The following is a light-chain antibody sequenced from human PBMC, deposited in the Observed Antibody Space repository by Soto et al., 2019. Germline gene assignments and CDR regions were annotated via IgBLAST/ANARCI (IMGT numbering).Light chain of an antibody. CDR2: DVS. CDR1: SSDVGAHNY. CDR3: NSYTGTSTYV. Sequence: QSALTKPASVSGSPGQSITISCTGTSSDVGAHNYVSWYQQHPGKAPKLMIYDVSNRPSGVSNRFSGSKSGNTASLTISGLQAEDEADYYCNSYTGTSTYVFGTGTKVTVL. J-gene: IGLJ1*01. V-gene: IGLV2-14*01.